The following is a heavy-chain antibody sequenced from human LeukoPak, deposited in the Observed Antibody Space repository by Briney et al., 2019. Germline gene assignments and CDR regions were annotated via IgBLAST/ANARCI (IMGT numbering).Heavy chain of an antibody. CDR3: ARDLGYSGFDWAP. CDR2: IYTSGSA. Sequence: SQTLSLTCTVSGGSISSGSFSWSWVRQPAGEGLEWIGRIYTSGSASYNPSLNSRVTISVDTSKNQFSLNLTSVTAADAAVYYCARDLGYSGFDWAPWGQGTLVTVSS. CDR1: GGSISSGSFS. V-gene: IGHV4-61*02. D-gene: IGHD5-12*01. J-gene: IGHJ5*02.